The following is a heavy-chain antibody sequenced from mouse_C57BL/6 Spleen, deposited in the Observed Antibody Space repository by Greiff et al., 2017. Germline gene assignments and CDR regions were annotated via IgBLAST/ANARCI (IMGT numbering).Heavy chain of an antibody. CDR1: GFTFSDYG. D-gene: IGHD1-2*01. J-gene: IGHJ4*01. CDR3: AKITTATSYYALDY. V-gene: IGHV5-17*01. CDR2: ISSGSSTI. Sequence: EVQGVESGGGLVKPGGSLKLSCAASGFTFSDYGMHWVRQAPEKGLEWVAYISSGSSTINYADTVKGRFTISRDNAKTTLFLQMTSLRSEDTAMYYCAKITTATSYYALDYWGQGTSVTVSS.